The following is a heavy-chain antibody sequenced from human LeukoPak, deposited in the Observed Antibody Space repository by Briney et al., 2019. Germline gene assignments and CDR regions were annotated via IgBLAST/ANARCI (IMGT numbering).Heavy chain of an antibody. D-gene: IGHD1-26*01. CDR1: GLRFSSYG. Sequence: GGSLRLSCAASGLRFSSYGMNWVRQAPGKGLEWTSLISSSGTTSYADSVKGRFTISRDNGKNSLYLQMNSLRDEDTAVYYCASGPLGWSDYWGQGALVTVSS. J-gene: IGHJ4*02. CDR2: ISSSGTT. V-gene: IGHV3-48*02. CDR3: ASGPLGWSDY.